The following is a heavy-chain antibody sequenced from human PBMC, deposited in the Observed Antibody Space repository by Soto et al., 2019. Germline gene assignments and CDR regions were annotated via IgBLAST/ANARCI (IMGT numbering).Heavy chain of an antibody. CDR1: GFTLSGSA. J-gene: IGHJ5*02. CDR2: IRSKANSYAT. D-gene: IGHD3-22*01. V-gene: IGHV3-73*02. Sequence: EVQLVESGGGLVQPGGSLKLSCAASGFTLSGSAMHWVRQASGKGLEWVGRIRSKANSYATAYAASVKGRFTISRDDSKITSYLQMNSLKTEDTAVYYCSCSPSYYYDSSGYVSWGQGTLVTVSS. CDR3: SCSPSYYYDSSGYVS.